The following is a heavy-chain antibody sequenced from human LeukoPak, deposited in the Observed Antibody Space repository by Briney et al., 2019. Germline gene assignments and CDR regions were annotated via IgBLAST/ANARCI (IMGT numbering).Heavy chain of an antibody. CDR1: GYTFTSYD. CDR2: MNPNSGNT. V-gene: IGHV1-8*01. Sequence: ASVKVSCKASGYTFTSYDINWVRQATGQGLEWMGWMNPNSGNTGYAQKFQGRVTMTRNTSISTAYMELSSLRSEDTAVYYCARVGRYCSSTSCYRGAFDIWGQGTMVTVSS. D-gene: IGHD2-2*02. CDR3: ARVGRYCSSTSCYRGAFDI. J-gene: IGHJ3*02.